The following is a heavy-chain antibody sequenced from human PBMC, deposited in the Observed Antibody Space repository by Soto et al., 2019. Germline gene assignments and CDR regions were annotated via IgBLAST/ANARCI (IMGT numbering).Heavy chain of an antibody. CDR2: IYYSGST. CDR1: GGSISSGDYY. CDR3: ASVGPDCSGGSCYLDY. J-gene: IGHJ4*02. D-gene: IGHD2-15*01. V-gene: IGHV4-30-4*01. Sequence: QVQLQESGPGLVKPSQTLSLTCTVSGGSISSGDYYWSWIRQPPGKGLEWIGYIYYSGSTYYNPSLKSRVTISVDTSKNQFSLKLSSVTAADTAVYYCASVGPDCSGGSCYLDYWGQGTLVTVSS.